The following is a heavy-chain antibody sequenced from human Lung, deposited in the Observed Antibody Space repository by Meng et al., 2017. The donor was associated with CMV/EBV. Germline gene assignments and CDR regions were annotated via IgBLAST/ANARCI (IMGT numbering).Heavy chain of an antibody. CDR2: VRGKSNSYAT. J-gene: IGHJ4*02. CDR1: GFTFSAFD. V-gene: IGHV3-73*01. CDR3: SSTISGSYDY. D-gene: IGHD1-26*01. Sequence: ESXKISXAASGFTFSAFDMHWVRQASGKGLEWVGRVRGKSNSYATAYGASVEGRFTISRDDSKNTAYLQMNSLKTEDTAVYYCSSTISGSYDYWGQGTLVTVPS.